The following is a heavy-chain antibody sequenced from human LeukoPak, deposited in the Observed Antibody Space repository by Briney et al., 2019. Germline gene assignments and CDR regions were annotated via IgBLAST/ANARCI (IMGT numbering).Heavy chain of an antibody. V-gene: IGHV3-48*03. CDR2: ISSSGSII. CDR3: ARTSGERDNWFDP. Sequence: GGSLRLSCAASGFTFSSYEMNWVRQAPGKGRECVSYISSSGSIIYYADSVRGRFTISRDNAKNSLHLQMNSLRAEDTAIYYCARTSGERDNWFDPWGQGTLVTVSS. J-gene: IGHJ5*02. CDR1: GFTFSSYE. D-gene: IGHD4-17*01.